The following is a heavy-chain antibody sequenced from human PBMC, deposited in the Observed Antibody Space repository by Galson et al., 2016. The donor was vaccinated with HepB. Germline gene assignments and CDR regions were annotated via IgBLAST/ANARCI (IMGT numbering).Heavy chain of an antibody. J-gene: IGHJ6*02. V-gene: IGHV1-69*13. D-gene: IGHD2/OR15-2a*01. CDR2: IIPIFGTA. CDR1: GGTFSSYA. CDR3: ARAKRVTTFLYYGMVV. Sequence: SVKVSCKASGGTFSSYAISWVRQAPGQGLEWMGGIIPIFGTANYAQKFQGRVTITADESTSTAYMELSSLRSEDTAVYYCARAKRVTTFLYYGMVVWGQGTTVTVSS.